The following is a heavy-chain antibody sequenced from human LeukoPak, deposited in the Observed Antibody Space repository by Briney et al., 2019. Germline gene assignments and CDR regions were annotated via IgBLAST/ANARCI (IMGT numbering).Heavy chain of an antibody. CDR3: ARRNYDYVWGSYRYRFFWYFDY. J-gene: IGHJ4*02. D-gene: IGHD3-16*02. CDR2: IYYSGST. Sequence: PSETLSLTCTVSGGSISSSSYYWGWIRQPPGKGLEWIGSIYYSGSTYYNPSLKSRVTISVDTSKNQFSLKLSSVTAADTAVYYCARRNYDYVWGSYRYRFFWYFDYWGQGTLATVSS. CDR1: GGSISSSSYY. V-gene: IGHV4-39*01.